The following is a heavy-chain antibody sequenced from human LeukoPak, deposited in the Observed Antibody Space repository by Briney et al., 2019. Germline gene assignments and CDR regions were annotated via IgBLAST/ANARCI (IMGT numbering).Heavy chain of an antibody. V-gene: IGHV1-2*04. Sequence: VASVKVSCKASGYTFTSYAMNWVRQAPGQGLEWMGWINPNSGGTNYAQKFQGWVTMTRDTSISTAYMELSRLRSDDTAVYYCARESSSWIYGMDVWGQGTTVTVSS. D-gene: IGHD6-13*01. CDR3: ARESSSWIYGMDV. CDR1: GYTFTSYA. J-gene: IGHJ6*02. CDR2: INPNSGGT.